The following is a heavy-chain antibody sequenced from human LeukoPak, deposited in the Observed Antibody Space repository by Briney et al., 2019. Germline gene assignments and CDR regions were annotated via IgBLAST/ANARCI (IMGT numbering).Heavy chain of an antibody. CDR2: IYTSGST. V-gene: IGHV4-4*07. J-gene: IGHJ4*02. CDR3: ARARSRMVAAEYFDY. CDR1: GGSISSYY. D-gene: IGHD6-25*01. Sequence: KASETLSLTCTVSGGSISSYYWSWIRQPAGKGLEWIGRIYTSGSTNYNPSLKSRVTMSVDTSKNQFSLKLRSVAAADTAVYYCARARSRMVAAEYFDYWGLGKQVTVSS.